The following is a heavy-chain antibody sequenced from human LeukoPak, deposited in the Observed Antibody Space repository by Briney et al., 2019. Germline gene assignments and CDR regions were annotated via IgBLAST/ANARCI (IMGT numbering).Heavy chain of an antibody. CDR3: AISYYVSSGLDY. CDR1: GGSISRSSYH. CDR2: ISYSGST. Sequence: ETLSLTCTVSGGSISRSSYHWGWTRQPPGEGLEWIGSISYSGSTYYNLSLKSRVTISVDTSKNQFSLKLSSVTAADTAVYYCAISYYVSSGLDYWGQGTLVTVAS. D-gene: IGHD3-22*01. J-gene: IGHJ4*02. V-gene: IGHV4-39*07.